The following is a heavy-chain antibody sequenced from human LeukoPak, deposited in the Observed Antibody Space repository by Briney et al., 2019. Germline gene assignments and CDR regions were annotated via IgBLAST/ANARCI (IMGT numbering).Heavy chain of an antibody. CDR3: CSGPHYYYMDV. D-gene: IGHD3-10*01. CDR1: GFTFSSYW. J-gene: IGHJ6*03. V-gene: IGHV3-7*01. Sequence: GGSLRLSCAASGFTFSSYWMIWVRQAPGKWLEWVANIKQDGSEKYYADSVKGRFTISRDNSKNTLYLQMNSLRAEDTAVYYCCSGPHYYYMDVWGKGTTVTVSS. CDR2: IKQDGSEK.